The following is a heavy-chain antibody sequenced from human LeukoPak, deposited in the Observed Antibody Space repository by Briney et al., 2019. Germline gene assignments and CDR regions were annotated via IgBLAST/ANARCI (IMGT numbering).Heavy chain of an antibody. D-gene: IGHD2-21*01. CDR1: GFTFSSNA. CDR2: ISGSGANT. CDR3: AKDHCGGDCYSPVETFDY. Sequence: QPGGSLRLSCAASGFTFSSNAMSWVRQAPGKGLEWISSISGSGANTYYADSVKGRFSISRDNSKNTLSLQMHSLRVDDAAVYYCAKDHCGGDCYSPVETFDYWGQGTLVTVSS. J-gene: IGHJ4*02. V-gene: IGHV3-23*01.